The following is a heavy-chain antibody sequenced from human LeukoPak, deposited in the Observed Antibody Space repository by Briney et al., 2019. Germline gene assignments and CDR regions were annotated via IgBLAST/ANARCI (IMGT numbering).Heavy chain of an antibody. J-gene: IGHJ6*03. CDR2: INYLGTT. CDR1: GGSFSGYY. Sequence: PSETLSLTCGVPGGSFSGYYWTWIRQAPGKGLELIGEINYLGTTSYNPSLKSRVTLSVDTSKNQFSLRPRSVTAADTAVYYCARGLTGTMVRFSNYFYMDVWGNGTTVSVSS. D-gene: IGHD1-1*01. CDR3: ARGLTGTMVRFSNYFYMDV. V-gene: IGHV4-34*01.